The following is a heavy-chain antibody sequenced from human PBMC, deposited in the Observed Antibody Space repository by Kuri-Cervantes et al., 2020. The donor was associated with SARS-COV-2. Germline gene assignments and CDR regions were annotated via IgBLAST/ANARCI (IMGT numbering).Heavy chain of an antibody. D-gene: IGHD3-10*01. J-gene: IGHJ5*02. V-gene: IGHV3-53*01. CDR2: IYSGGST. CDR3: ATGECYYGSGTFCLGS. Sequence: GESLKISCAASGFTVSSNYMSWVRQAPGKGLEWVSVIYSGGSTYYADSAKGRFTISRDNAKNSLYLQMNSLRVEDTAVYYCATGECYYGSGTFCLGSWGQGTLVTVSS. CDR1: GFTVSSNY.